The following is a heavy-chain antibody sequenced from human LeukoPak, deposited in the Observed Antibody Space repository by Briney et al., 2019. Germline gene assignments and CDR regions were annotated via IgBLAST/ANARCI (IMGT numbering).Heavy chain of an antibody. CDR3: ARALNPLPGTYYFDY. Sequence: SETLSLTCAVYGGSFSGYYWSWIRQPPGKGLEWIGEINHSGSTNYNPSLKSRVTISVDTSKNQFSLKLSSVTAADTAVYYCARALNPLPGTYYFDYWGQGTLVTVSS. J-gene: IGHJ4*02. CDR1: GGSFSGYY. V-gene: IGHV4-34*01. D-gene: IGHD2-15*01. CDR2: INHSGST.